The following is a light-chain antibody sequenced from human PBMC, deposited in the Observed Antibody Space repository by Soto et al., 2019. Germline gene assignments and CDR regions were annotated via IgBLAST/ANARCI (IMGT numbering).Light chain of an antibody. J-gene: IGLJ1*01. CDR2: SNN. CDR3: AVWDDSLNGYV. CDR1: SSNIGSNT. V-gene: IGLV1-44*01. Sequence: QSVLTQPPSASGTPGQRVTISCSGSSSNIGSNTVNWYQHLPRAAPKLLIQSNNQRPSGVPDRLSGSQSGTSASLAISGLQSEDEADYYCAVWDDSLNGYVFGTGTKVTVL.